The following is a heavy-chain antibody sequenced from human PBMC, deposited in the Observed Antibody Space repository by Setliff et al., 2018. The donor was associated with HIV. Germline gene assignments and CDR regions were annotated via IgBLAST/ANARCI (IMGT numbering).Heavy chain of an antibody. CDR2: IFASGST. CDR3: ARVGASGVASSMDYHYYMDV. D-gene: IGHD2-2*01. Sequence: PSETLSLTCTVSGGSISDYYWTWIRQTPGKGLEWIGHIFASGSTKYNPSLESRVPMSVDTSRTQFSLKLRSVTAADTAVYYCARVGASGVASSMDYHYYMDVWGKGTSVTVSS. J-gene: IGHJ6*03. V-gene: IGHV4-4*08. CDR1: GGSISDYY.